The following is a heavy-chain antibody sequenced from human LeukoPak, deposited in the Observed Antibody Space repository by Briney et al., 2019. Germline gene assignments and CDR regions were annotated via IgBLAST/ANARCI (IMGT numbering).Heavy chain of an antibody. CDR2: IIPIFGTA. J-gene: IGHJ1*01. CDR1: GGTFSSYA. CDR3: ARGWDSSGWYVAEYFQH. Sequence: SVKLSCKASGGTFSSYAISWVRQAPGQGLEWMGRIIPIFGTANYAQKFQGRVTITTDESTSTAYMELSSLRSEDTAVYYCARGWDSSGWYVAEYFQHWGQGTLVTVSS. D-gene: IGHD6-19*01. V-gene: IGHV1-69*05.